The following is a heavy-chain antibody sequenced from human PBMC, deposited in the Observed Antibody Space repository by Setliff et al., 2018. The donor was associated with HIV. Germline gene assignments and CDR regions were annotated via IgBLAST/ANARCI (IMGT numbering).Heavy chain of an antibody. Sequence: PGGSLRLSCTASGFTFGDYAMSWVRQAPGKGLEWVAFIQHDGNNKYYADSVKGRFTISRDNAKNSLYLQMNSLRAEDTAVYYCARDNGRYFDRGWFDPWGQGALVTVSS. V-gene: IGHV3-30*04. J-gene: IGHJ5*02. D-gene: IGHD3-9*01. CDR3: ARDNGRYFDRGWFDP. CDR2: IQHDGNNK. CDR1: GFTFGDYA.